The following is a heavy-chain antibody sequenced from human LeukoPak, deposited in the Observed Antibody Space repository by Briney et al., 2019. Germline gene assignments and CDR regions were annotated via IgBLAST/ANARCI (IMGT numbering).Heavy chain of an antibody. CDR3: AIWFGELHH. CDR2: IYYSGST. CDR1: GGSISGSSYY. J-gene: IGHJ4*02. D-gene: IGHD3-10*01. V-gene: IGHV4-39*01. Sequence: SETLSLTCTVSGGSISGSSYYWGWIRQPPGKGLEWIGSIYYSGSTYYNPSLKSRVTISVDTSKNQFSLKLSSVTAADTAVYYCAIWFGELHHWGQGTLVTVSS.